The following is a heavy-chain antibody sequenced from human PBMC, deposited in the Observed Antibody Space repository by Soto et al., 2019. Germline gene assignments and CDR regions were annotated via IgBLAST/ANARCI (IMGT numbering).Heavy chain of an antibody. CDR3: ARDREAGYNFYYGMDV. V-gene: IGHV4-4*07. CDR1: GADINTYS. Sequence: LSLTCSVSGADINTYSWTWIRQPAGKGLEWIGRIYTSASINYNPSLKGRVTLSVDTSTNQVSLRLASVTAADTAIYYCARDREAGYNFYYGMDVWGQGTTVTVSS. D-gene: IGHD6-19*01. CDR2: IYTSASI. J-gene: IGHJ6*02.